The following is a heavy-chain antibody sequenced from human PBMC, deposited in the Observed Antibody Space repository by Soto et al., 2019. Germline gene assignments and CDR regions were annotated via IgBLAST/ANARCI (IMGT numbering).Heavy chain of an antibody. CDR1: GFTFSSYA. D-gene: IGHD1-26*01. CDR2: ISYDGSNK. CDR3: ARASGSYYYYGMDV. V-gene: IGHV3-30-3*01. Sequence: GGSLRLSCAASGFTFSSYAMHWVRQAPGKGLEWVAVISYDGSNKYYADSVKGRFTISRDNSKNTLYLQMNSLRAEDTAVYYCARASGSYYYYGMDVWGQGTTVTVSS. J-gene: IGHJ6*02.